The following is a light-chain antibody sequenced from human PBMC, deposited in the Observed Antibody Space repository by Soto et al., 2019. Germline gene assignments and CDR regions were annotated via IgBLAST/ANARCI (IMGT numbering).Light chain of an antibody. CDR3: QQYGSSRT. Sequence: EIVLTQSPATLSLSPGERATLSCRASQSVSSFLAWYQQKPGQAPRLLIYDASNRATGIPARFSGSGSGTDFTLTISSLEPEDFAVYYCQQYGSSRTFGQGTKVEIK. CDR1: QSVSSF. J-gene: IGKJ1*01. CDR2: DAS. V-gene: IGKV3-11*01.